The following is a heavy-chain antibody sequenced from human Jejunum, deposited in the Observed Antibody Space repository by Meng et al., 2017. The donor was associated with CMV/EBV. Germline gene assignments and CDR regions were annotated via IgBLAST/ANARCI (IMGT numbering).Heavy chain of an antibody. J-gene: IGHJ5*02. CDR1: GYTLTSFG. CDR2: ISAYNGNT. CDR3: AASSSSWYQNWFDP. Sequence: QLVQSVAEVNKPGSSMKVSCNDAGYTLTSFGICRVRQAPGQGHECMGLISAYNGNTNHAQKLQGRVTMTTYTSTSTAYMELRSLRSDDTSVYYCAASSSSWYQNWFDPWGQGTLVTVSS. V-gene: IGHV1-18*01. D-gene: IGHD6-13*01.